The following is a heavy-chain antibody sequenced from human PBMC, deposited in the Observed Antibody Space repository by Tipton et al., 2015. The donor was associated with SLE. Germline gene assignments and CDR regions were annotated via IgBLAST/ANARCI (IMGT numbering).Heavy chain of an antibody. D-gene: IGHD6-13*01. CDR3: ARVKQQLVLLFAFDI. V-gene: IGHV1-18*01. CDR1: GYTFTSYD. CDR2: ISAYNGNT. Sequence: QLVQSGAEVKKPGASVKVSCKASGYTFTSYDINWVRQATGQGLEWMGWISAYNGNTNYAQKLQGRVTMTTDTSTSTAYMELRSLRSDDTAVYYCARVKQQLVLLFAFDIWGQGTMVTVSS. J-gene: IGHJ3*02.